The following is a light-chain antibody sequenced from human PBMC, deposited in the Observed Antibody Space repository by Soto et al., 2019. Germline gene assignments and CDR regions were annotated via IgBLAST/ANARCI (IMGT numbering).Light chain of an antibody. J-gene: IGKJ3*01. Sequence: ESVLTQSPGTLSMSPGERATLSCRASQSVSSSFSAWYQQKPGQAPRLLIYGASRRATGIPDRFSGSGSGTHFTLAISRLEPEDFAVYYCQQSGRSPFTFGPGTTVDIK. V-gene: IGKV3-20*01. CDR3: QQSGRSPFT. CDR1: QSVSSSF. CDR2: GAS.